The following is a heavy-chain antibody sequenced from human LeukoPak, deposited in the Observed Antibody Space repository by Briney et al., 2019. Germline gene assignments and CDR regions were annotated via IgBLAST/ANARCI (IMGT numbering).Heavy chain of an antibody. CDR3: ARHVWLSSLSDP. V-gene: IGHV4-34*01. J-gene: IGHJ5*02. D-gene: IGHD6-6*01. CDR2: INHSGST. CDR1: GGSFSGYY. Sequence: SETLSLTCAVYGGSFSGYYWSWIRQPPGKGLEWIGEINHSGSTNYNPSLKSRVTISVDTSKNQFSLKLSSVTAADTAVYYCARHVWLSSLSDPWGQGTLVTVSS.